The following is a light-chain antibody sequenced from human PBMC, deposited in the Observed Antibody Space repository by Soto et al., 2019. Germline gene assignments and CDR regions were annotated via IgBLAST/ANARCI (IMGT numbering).Light chain of an antibody. CDR3: QQYDYLPIT. V-gene: IGKV1-33*01. J-gene: IGKJ5*01. CDR1: RGIGNY. Sequence: DIQMTQSPSSLSASVGDRVTITCRASRGIGNYLAWYQQKPGKAPKLLIYDASNLDIGVPSRFSGSGSGTHFTFTISSLQPEDFATYYCQQYDYLPITFGQGTRLEIK. CDR2: DAS.